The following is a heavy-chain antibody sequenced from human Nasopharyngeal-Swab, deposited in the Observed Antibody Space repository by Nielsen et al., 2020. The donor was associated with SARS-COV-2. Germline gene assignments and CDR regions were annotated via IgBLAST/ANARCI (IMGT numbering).Heavy chain of an antibody. Sequence: SETLSLTCTVSGGSISSYSWSWIRQPPGKGLEWLGYISYSGSTNYNPSLKSRVTISVDTSKNQFSLKLSSVTAADTAVYYCARGREVRGVIITPYGMDVWGQGTTVTVSS. CDR3: ARGREVRGVIITPYGMDV. V-gene: IGHV4-59*13. D-gene: IGHD3-10*01. CDR2: ISYSGST. CDR1: GGSISSYS. J-gene: IGHJ6*02.